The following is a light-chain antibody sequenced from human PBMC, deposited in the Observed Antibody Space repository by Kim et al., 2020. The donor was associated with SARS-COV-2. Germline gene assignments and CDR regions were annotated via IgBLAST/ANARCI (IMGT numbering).Light chain of an antibody. CDR3: QAWDSSTYV. V-gene: IGLV3-1*01. CDR2: QDN. J-gene: IGLJ1*01. Sequence: SYELTQPPSVSVSPGQTASITCSGDKLGDKYACWYQQKPGQSPLLVIYQDNKRPSGIPERFSGSNSGNTATLTISGTQAMDEADYYCQAWDSSTYVFG. CDR1: KLGDKY.